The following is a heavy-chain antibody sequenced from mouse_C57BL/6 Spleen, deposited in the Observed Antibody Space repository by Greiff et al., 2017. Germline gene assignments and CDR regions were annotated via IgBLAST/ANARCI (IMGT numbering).Heavy chain of an antibody. V-gene: IGHV1-80*01. J-gene: IGHJ2*01. CDR2: IYPGDGDT. Sequence: VKLVESGAELVKPGASVKISCKASGYAFSSYWMNWVKQRPGKGLEWIGQIYPGDGDTNYNGKFKGKATLTADKSSSTAYMQLSSLTSEDSAVYFCARKKDYYSNFYFDYWGQGTTLTVSS. D-gene: IGHD2-5*01. CDR1: GYAFSSYW. CDR3: ARKKDYYSNFYFDY.